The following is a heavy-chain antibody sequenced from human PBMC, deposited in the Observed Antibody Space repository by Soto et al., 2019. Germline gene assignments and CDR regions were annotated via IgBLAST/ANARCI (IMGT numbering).Heavy chain of an antibody. CDR1: GFTFNSYA. CDR2: IIGSGGST. D-gene: IGHD4-17*01. Sequence: PGGSLRLSCAASGFTFNSYAMSWVRQAPGKGLEWVSTIIGSGGSTYYADSVKGRFSVSRDNSKNTLYLQMNSLRAEDTAVYYCAHPRGYGVFDAYEIWGQGTMVTVSS. J-gene: IGHJ3*02. CDR3: AHPRGYGVFDAYEI. V-gene: IGHV3-23*01.